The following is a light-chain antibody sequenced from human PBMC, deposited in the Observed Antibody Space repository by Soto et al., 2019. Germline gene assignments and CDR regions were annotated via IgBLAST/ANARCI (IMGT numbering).Light chain of an antibody. Sequence: DIQMTQPPSTLSASVGDRVTITCRASQSISSWLAWYQQKLGRAPRLLIYDASSLESGVPSRFSGSGYGTEFTLTISSLQPEDFATYYCQQVNSYPLTFGGGTKVDIK. CDR1: QSISSW. V-gene: IGKV1-5*01. J-gene: IGKJ4*01. CDR3: QQVNSYPLT. CDR2: DAS.